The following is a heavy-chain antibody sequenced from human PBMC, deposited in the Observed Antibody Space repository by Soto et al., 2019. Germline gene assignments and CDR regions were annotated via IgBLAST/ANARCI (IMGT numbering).Heavy chain of an antibody. CDR2: INHSGST. D-gene: IGHD6-19*01. Sequence: SETLSLTCAVYGGSFSGYYWSWIRQPPGKGLEWIGEINHSGSTNYNPSLKSRVTISVDTSKNQFSLKLSSVTAADTAVYYCARDRRGRIAVAGKGSFDYWGQGTLVTVSS. J-gene: IGHJ4*02. V-gene: IGHV4-34*01. CDR1: GGSFSGYY. CDR3: ARDRRGRIAVAGKGSFDY.